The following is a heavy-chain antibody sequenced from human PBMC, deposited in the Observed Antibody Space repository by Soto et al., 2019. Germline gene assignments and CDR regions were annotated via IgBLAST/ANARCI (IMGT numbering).Heavy chain of an antibody. CDR1: GGSFSGYY. J-gene: IGHJ6*03. D-gene: IGHD4-4*01. CDR3: ARGSHSNSYYMDV. Sequence: SETLSLTCAVYGGSFSGYYCSWIRQPPGKGLEWIGEINHSGSTNYNPSLKSRVTISVDTSKNQFSLKLSSVTAADTAVYYCARGSHSNSYYMDVWGKGTTVTVSS. CDR2: INHSGST. V-gene: IGHV4-34*01.